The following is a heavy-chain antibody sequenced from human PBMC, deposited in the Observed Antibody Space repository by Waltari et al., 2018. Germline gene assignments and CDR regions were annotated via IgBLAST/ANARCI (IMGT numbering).Heavy chain of an antibody. J-gene: IGHJ5*02. D-gene: IGHD1-26*01. Sequence: QVQLQESGPGLVKPSDTLSLTCAVSGSSISRGSHWGWIRQPPEKGLEGIGSIYHSGSTYYNPSLKSRVNISIDTSKNQFSLRLSSVTAADTAVYYCARAHSGSYSYVNWFDPWGQGTLVTVSS. CDR3: ARAHSGSYSYVNWFDP. V-gene: IGHV4-38-2*01. CDR2: IYHSGST. CDR1: GSSISRGSH.